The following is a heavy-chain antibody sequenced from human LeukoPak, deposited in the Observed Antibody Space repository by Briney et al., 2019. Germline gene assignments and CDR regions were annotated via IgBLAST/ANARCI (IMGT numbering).Heavy chain of an antibody. D-gene: IGHD3-3*01. CDR2: ISSSGSTI. Sequence: PGGSLRLSCAASGFTFSDYYMSWIRQAPGKGLEWVSYISSSGSTIYYADSVKGRFTISRDNSKNTLYLQMNSLRAEDTAIYYCAKDTPRRITIFGVVTQDYWGQGTLVTVSS. CDR3: AKDTPRRITIFGVVTQDY. V-gene: IGHV3-11*01. J-gene: IGHJ4*02. CDR1: GFTFSDYY.